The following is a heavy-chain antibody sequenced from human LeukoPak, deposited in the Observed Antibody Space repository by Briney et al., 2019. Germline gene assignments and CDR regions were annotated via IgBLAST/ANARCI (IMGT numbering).Heavy chain of an antibody. D-gene: IGHD6-13*01. V-gene: IGHV3-74*01. J-gene: IGHJ4*02. CDR3: ASLHSSSWYYPY. CDR1: GFTFSSYA. Sequence: GGSLRLSCAASGFTFSSYAMIWVRQAPGKGLVWVSRINSDGSSTSYADSVKGRFTISRDNAKNTLYLQMNSLRAEDTAVYYCASLHSSSWYYPYWGQGTLVTVSS. CDR2: INSDGSST.